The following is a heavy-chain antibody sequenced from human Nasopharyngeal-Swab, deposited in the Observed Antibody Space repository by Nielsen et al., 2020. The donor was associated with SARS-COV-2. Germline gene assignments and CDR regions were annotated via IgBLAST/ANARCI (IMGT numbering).Heavy chain of an antibody. D-gene: IGHD3-10*01. CDR2: INPGGDYT. CDR3: ARVLLWFGELYYFDY. CDR1: GYTFTRNY. Sequence: ASVKVSSKASGYTFTRNYIHWIRQAPGQGLEWMGIINPGGDYTNYAQKFQGRVTVTKDTSTSTAYMELRSLRSDDTAVYYCARVLLWFGELYYFDYWGQGTLVTVSS. J-gene: IGHJ4*02. V-gene: IGHV1-46*01.